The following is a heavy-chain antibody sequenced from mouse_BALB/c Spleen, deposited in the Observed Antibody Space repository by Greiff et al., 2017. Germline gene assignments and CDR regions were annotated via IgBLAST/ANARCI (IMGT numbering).Heavy chain of an antibody. CDR3: ARDNYGYGYFDV. CDR2: ISDGGSYT. D-gene: IGHD1-1*01. CDR1: GFTFSDYY. J-gene: IGHJ1*01. Sequence: DVHLVESGGGLVKPGGSLKLSCAASGFTFSDYYMYWVRQTPEKRLEWVATISDGGSYTYYPDSVKGRFTISRDNAKNNLYLQMSSLKSEDTAMYYCARDNYGYGYFDVWGAGTTVTVSS. V-gene: IGHV5-4*02.